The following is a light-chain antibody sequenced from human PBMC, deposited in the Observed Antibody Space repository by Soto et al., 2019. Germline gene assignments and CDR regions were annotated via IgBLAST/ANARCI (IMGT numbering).Light chain of an antibody. CDR3: QQYYNTPYT. V-gene: IGKV3-15*01. Sequence: IVMTQSPATLSVSPGERATLSCRASQAISDNLAWYQHKPGQPPRLLIYDASTRATGIPARFSGGGSGTEFTLTISSLQAGDEAVYHCQQYYNTPYTFGQGTKLEIK. CDR2: DAS. J-gene: IGKJ2*01. CDR1: QAISDN.